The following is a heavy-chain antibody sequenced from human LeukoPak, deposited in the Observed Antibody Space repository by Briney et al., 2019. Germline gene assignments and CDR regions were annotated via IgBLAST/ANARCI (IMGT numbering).Heavy chain of an antibody. V-gene: IGHV4-61*05. Sequence: SETLSLTCTVSGGSIRSSYYYWGWIRQPPGKGLEWIGYISYSGSTNYNPSLKSRLIISVDTSKNQFSLKLSSVTAADTAVYFCARRSRTYYFDYWGQGTLVTVSS. D-gene: IGHD1-7*01. CDR3: ARRSRTYYFDY. CDR2: ISYSGST. J-gene: IGHJ4*02. CDR1: GGSIRSSYYY.